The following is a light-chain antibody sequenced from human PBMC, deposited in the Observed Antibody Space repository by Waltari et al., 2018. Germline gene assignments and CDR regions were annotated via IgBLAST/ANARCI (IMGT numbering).Light chain of an antibody. CDR2: EDN. Sequence: SFGLTQPPSVPLTPGQTARIACPLDALPKQSADWYQQKSGQAPALIIYEDNKRPSGIPERFSGSTSGTLATLTISGAQVEDEAVYYCYSTDSSGNERVFGTGTEVTVL. J-gene: IGLJ1*01. V-gene: IGLV3-10*01. CDR1: ALPKQS. CDR3: YSTDSSGNERV.